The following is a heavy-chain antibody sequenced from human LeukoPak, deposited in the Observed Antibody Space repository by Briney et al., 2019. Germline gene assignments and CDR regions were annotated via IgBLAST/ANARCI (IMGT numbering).Heavy chain of an antibody. CDR2: ISYDGSNK. Sequence: GRSLRLSCAASGFTFSSYAMHWVRQAPGKGLEWVAVISYDGSNKYYADSVKGRFTISRDNSKNTLYLQMNSLRAEDTAVYYCARNGKQQLTLDYWGRGTLVTVSS. CDR3: ARNGKQQLTLDY. J-gene: IGHJ4*02. V-gene: IGHV3-30*04. D-gene: IGHD6-13*01. CDR1: GFTFSSYA.